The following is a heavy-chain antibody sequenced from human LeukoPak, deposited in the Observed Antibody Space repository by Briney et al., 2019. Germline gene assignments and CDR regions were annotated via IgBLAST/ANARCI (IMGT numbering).Heavy chain of an antibody. CDR2: IFYSGST. J-gene: IGHJ4*02. Sequence: PSETLSLTCTVSGGSISSSSYYWGWIRQPPGKGLEWIGSIFYSGSTYYNPSLQSRVTISVDTSKNQFSLKLSSVTAADTAVYYCARHLYSESYYFWGQGTLVTVSS. V-gene: IGHV4-39*01. D-gene: IGHD1-26*01. CDR3: ARHLYSESYYF. CDR1: GGSISSSSYY.